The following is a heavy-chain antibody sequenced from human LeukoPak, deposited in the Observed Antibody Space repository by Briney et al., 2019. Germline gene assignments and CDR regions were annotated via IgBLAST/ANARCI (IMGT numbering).Heavy chain of an antibody. CDR1: GGSISSYY. D-gene: IGHD3-22*01. J-gene: IGHJ4*02. CDR2: IYYSGST. V-gene: IGHV4-59*01. CDR3: ARESRPLNYYDSSVSGGY. Sequence: SETLSLTCTVSGGSISSYYWSWIRQPPGKGLEWIGYIYYSGSTNYNPSLKSRVTISVDTSKNQFSLKLSSVTAADTAVYYSARESRPLNYYDSSVSGGYWGQGTLVTVSS.